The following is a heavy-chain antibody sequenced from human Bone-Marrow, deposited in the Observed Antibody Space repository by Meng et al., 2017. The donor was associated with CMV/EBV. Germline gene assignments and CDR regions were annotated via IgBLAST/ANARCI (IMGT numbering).Heavy chain of an antibody. CDR1: SGTFSVYY. CDR3: ARGMGGDHGDDYHGLDV. J-gene: IGHJ6*02. V-gene: IGHV4-34*01. D-gene: IGHD4-17*01. Sequence: SETLSLTCAVYSGTFSVYYWSWIRQPPGKGLEWMGEINHSGTANYNPSLKSRVTISADTSMNQFSLRLTSVTGADTAIYYCARGMGGDHGDDYHGLDVWGQGTPVTVSS. CDR2: INHSGTA.